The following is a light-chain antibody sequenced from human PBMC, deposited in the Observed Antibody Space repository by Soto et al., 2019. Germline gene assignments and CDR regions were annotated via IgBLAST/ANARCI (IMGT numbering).Light chain of an antibody. Sequence: EIVLTQSPGTLSLSPGERATLSCRASQSIVSDFLAWYQQKPGQAPRLLISDASTRATAIPDRWSAGGSGTDFTLNIASLEPGDFAVYYCQQYDSSPLTFGGGAKVEI. V-gene: IGKV3-20*01. CDR1: QSIVSDF. CDR2: DAS. J-gene: IGKJ4*01. CDR3: QQYDSSPLT.